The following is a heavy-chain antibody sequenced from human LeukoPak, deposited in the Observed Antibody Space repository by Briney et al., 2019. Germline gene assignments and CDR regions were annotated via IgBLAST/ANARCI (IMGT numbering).Heavy chain of an antibody. CDR1: GFTFSSYG. Sequence: GGSLRLSCAASGFTFSSYGMHWVRQAPGKGLEWVAFIRYDESNKYYGGSVKGRFTISRDNSKNTLYLQMSSLSAEDTAVYYCAKDRNYNSLFDYWGQGTLVTVSS. V-gene: IGHV3-30*02. D-gene: IGHD5-24*01. J-gene: IGHJ4*02. CDR2: IRYDESNK. CDR3: AKDRNYNSLFDY.